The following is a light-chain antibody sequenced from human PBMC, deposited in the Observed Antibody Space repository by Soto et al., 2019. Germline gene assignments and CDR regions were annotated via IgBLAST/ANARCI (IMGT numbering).Light chain of an antibody. J-gene: IGKJ2*01. Sequence: AIRMTQSPSSFSASTGDRVTITCRASQGISSYLACYQQKPGKAPKLLIYAASTLQSGVPSRFSGSGSGTDFTLTISCLQSEDFAPYYCQQYYSYPYTFGQGTKLEIK. CDR2: AAS. V-gene: IGKV1-8*01. CDR3: QQYYSYPYT. CDR1: QGISSY.